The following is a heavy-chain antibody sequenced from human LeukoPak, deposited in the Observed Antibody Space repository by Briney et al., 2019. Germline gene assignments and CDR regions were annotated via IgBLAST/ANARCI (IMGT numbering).Heavy chain of an antibody. V-gene: IGHV3-7*01. Sequence: PGGSLRLSCAASGFTFSSYWMSWVRQAPGKGLEWVANIKQDGSEKYYVDSVKGRFTISRDNSKNTLYLQMNSLRAEDTAVYYCAKASDIVVVPAARTLDYWGQGTLVTVSS. CDR2: IKQDGSEK. CDR3: AKASDIVVVPAARTLDY. J-gene: IGHJ4*02. CDR1: GFTFSSYW. D-gene: IGHD2-2*01.